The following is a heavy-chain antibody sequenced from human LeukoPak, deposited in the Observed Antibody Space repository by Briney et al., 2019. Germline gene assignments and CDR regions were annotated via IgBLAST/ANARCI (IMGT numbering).Heavy chain of an antibody. Sequence: PGGSLRLSCAASGFTFSNAWMSWVRQAPGKGLEWVGRIKSKTDGGTTDYAAPVKGRFTISRDDSKNTLYLQINSLKTEDTAVYYCTTDVSSGYYYGVPWFDPWGQGTLVTVSS. D-gene: IGHD3-22*01. CDR1: GFTFSNAW. V-gene: IGHV3-15*01. CDR3: TTDVSSGYYYGVPWFDP. CDR2: IKSKTDGGTT. J-gene: IGHJ5*02.